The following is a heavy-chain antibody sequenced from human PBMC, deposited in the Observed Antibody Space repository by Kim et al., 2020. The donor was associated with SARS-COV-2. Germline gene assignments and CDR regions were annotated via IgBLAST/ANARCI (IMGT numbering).Heavy chain of an antibody. CDR3: ARGHHGVMAEYYFDY. J-gene: IGHJ4*02. CDR1: GFTFSSYW. CDR2: INSDGSST. Sequence: GGSLRLSCAASGFTFSSYWMHWVRQAPGKGLVWVSRINSDGSSTSYADSVKGRFTISRDNAKNTLYLQMNSLRAEDTAVYYCARGHHGVMAEYYFDYWGQGTLVTVSS. V-gene: IGHV3-74*01. D-gene: IGHD2-8*01.